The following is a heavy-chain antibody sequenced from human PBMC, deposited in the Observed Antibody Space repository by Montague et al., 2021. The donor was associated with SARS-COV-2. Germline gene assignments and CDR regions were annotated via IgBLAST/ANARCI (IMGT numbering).Heavy chain of an antibody. CDR1: GSIFSDYY. D-gene: IGHD3-22*01. CDR2: ISGSGSNT. V-gene: IGHV3-11*01. Sequence: SLRLSCAASGSIFSDYYMTWIRQAPGKGLEWVSHISGSGSNTYYADSVKGRFTISRDTANNTVYLQMNILGAEDTAVYYCARDQGGYGTFDIWGQGTMVTVSS. CDR3: ARDQGGYGTFDI. J-gene: IGHJ3*02.